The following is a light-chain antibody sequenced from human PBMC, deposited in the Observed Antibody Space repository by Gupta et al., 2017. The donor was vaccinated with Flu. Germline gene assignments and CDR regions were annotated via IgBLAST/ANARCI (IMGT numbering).Light chain of an antibody. CDR2: EIR. CDR1: IGNNY. J-gene: IGLJ2*01. Sequence: IGNNYVSWYQQLPGTAPKLLIYEIRKRPSGVPDGFSGSKSGTSATLDITGLQTGDEADYFCEAWDNDLGVGFFGGG. V-gene: IGLV1-51*02. CDR3: EAWDNDLGVGF.